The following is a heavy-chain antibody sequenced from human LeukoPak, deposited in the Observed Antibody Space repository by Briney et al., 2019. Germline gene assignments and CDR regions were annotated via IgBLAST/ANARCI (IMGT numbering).Heavy chain of an antibody. CDR2: ISSSSSAI. J-gene: IGHJ1*01. Sequence: GGSLRLSCAASGFTFSTYSINWVRQAPGKGLEWVSYISSSSSAIYYVDSAKGRFTISRDNAQNSLYFQMNGLRAEDTAVYYCASWVVEDDLRYFQHWGQGTLVTVSS. D-gene: IGHD2-2*01. V-gene: IGHV3-48*04. CDR1: GFTFSTYS. CDR3: ASWVVEDDLRYFQH.